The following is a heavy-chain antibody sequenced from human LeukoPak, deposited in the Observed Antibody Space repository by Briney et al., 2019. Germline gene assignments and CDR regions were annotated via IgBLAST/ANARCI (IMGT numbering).Heavy chain of an antibody. CDR2: IYYSGNT. V-gene: IGHV4-39*02. J-gene: IGHJ4*02. CDR3: ARDSDYYGFDY. Sequence: SETLSLTCTVSGGSINSSGHYWGWIRQPPGKGLEWIGSIYYSGNTYYKPSLKSRITISVDTSKNQFSLKLSSVTAADTAVYYRARDSDYYGFDYWGQGTLVTVSS. D-gene: IGHD3-10*01. CDR1: GGSINSSGHY.